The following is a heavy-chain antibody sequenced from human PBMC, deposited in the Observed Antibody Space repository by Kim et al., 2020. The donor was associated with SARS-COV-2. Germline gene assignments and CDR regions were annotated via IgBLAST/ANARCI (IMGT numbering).Heavy chain of an antibody. CDR2: ISYDGNKQ. CDR3: ATGYYYESSSYAY. V-gene: IGHV3-30*03. J-gene: IGHJ4*02. CDR1: GLTFNTYG. Sequence: GGSLRLSCVVSGLTFNTYGMHWVRQAPGKGLDWVAGISYDGNKQHYADSARGRFTISRDNSMNTLYLQMSSLRVEDTAQYYCATGYYYESSSYAYWGQGTLVAVSS. D-gene: IGHD3-22*01.